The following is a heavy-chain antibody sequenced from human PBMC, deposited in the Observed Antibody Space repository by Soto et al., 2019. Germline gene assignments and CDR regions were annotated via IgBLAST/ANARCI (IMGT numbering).Heavy chain of an antibody. J-gene: IGHJ4*02. CDR2: ISYDGSNK. V-gene: IGHV3-30*18. Sequence: GGSLRLSCVASGFTVSSDSMHWVRRAPGKGLEWVAVISYDGSNKYYTDSVKGRFTISRDNSKNTLYLQMNSLRAEDTAVYYCAKDRREVTKIYYFDYWGQGT. CDR3: AKDRREVTKIYYFDY. CDR1: GFTVSSDS. D-gene: IGHD3-22*01.